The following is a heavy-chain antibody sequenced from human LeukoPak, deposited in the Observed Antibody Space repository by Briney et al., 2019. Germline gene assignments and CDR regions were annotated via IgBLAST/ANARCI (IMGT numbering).Heavy chain of an antibody. Sequence: ASVKVSCKASGYTFTGYYMHWVRQAPGQRLEWMGWINAGNGNTKYSQEFQGRVTITRDTSASTAYMELSSLRSEDMAVYYCARGGDQLRFLEWLFDYWGQGTLVTVSS. CDR1: GYTFTGYY. CDR2: INAGNGNT. D-gene: IGHD3-3*01. V-gene: IGHV1-3*03. J-gene: IGHJ4*02. CDR3: ARGGDQLRFLEWLFDY.